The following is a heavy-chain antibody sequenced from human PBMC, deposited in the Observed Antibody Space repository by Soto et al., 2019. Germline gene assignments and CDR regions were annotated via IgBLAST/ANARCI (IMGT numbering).Heavy chain of an antibody. V-gene: IGHV4-59*01. CDR2: IYYSGST. CDR1: GGSISSYY. J-gene: IGHJ5*02. CDR3: ARAQYGSGTGWFDP. Sequence: QVQLQESGPGLVKPSETLSLTCTVSGGSISSYYWSWIRQPPGKGLEWIGYIYYSGSTNYNPSLNGRVTISVHTSKNQFSLKLSSVTAADTAVYYCARAQYGSGTGWFDPWGQGTLVTVSS. D-gene: IGHD3-10*01.